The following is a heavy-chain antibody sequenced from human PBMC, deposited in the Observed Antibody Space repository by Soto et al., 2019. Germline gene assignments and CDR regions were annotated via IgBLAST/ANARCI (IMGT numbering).Heavy chain of an antibody. V-gene: IGHV3-23*01. D-gene: IGHD5-12*01. CDR2: IRGGGGPT. J-gene: IGHJ4*02. CDR3: VKDFRVGYDWTHD. Sequence: EVQLLESGGDLVQPGGSLRLSCAASGFTFSNYAMSWVRQAPGKGLEWVSLIRGGGGPTNYADSVKGRFTVSRDNSNNRLFLQMSSLRADDTAVYYCVKDFRVGYDWTHDWGQGTLVTVSS. CDR1: GFTFSNYA.